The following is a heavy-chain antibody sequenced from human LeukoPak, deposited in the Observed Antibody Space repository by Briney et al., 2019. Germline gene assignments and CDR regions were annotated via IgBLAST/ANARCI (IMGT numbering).Heavy chain of an antibody. Sequence: SQTLSLTCTVSGGSINRGGFFWSWVRQHPGKALEWIGYINYSGTTFRNPSLQSRVSISVDTSKNQFSLNVTSMTVADTAVYFCAKDQSGGLDYWGQGILVTVSS. D-gene: IGHD3-10*01. CDR1: GGSINRGGFF. CDR2: INYSGTT. V-gene: IGHV4-31*03. CDR3: AKDQSGGLDY. J-gene: IGHJ4*02.